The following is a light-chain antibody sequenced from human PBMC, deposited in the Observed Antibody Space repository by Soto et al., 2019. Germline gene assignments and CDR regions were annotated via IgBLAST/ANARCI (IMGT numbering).Light chain of an antibody. V-gene: IGKV3-20*01. J-gene: IGKJ1*01. Sequence: DIVLTQSPGTLSLSPGERATLSCRASQSVGSVYLAWYQQKPGQAPRLLIHGASNRASGIPDRFSGSGSGTDFPLTISGLEPEDFAVYYCQQYGSSPRTFGQGTKVEIK. CDR3: QQYGSSPRT. CDR1: QSVGSVY. CDR2: GAS.